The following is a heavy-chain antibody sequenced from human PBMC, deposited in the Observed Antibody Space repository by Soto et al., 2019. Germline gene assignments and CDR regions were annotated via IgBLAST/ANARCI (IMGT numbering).Heavy chain of an antibody. D-gene: IGHD2-15*01. V-gene: IGHV1-18*01. CDR1: GYPFTGYG. CDR3: ERDPGVVVRRPFAP. Sequence: DSVKVSCKVSGYPFTGYGISCVRKATGQGLEWMGWISGYNGNTNYAQKFPGRVTMTTDTSTSTTYMELMSLRSDDTALDYCERDPGVVVRRPFAPWTLGSLVIVSS. CDR2: ISGYNGNT. J-gene: IGHJ5*02.